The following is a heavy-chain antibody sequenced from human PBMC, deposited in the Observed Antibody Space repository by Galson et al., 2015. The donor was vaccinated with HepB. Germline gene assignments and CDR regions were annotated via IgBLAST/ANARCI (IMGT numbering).Heavy chain of an antibody. CDR2: INHSGST. J-gene: IGHJ4*02. V-gene: IGHV4-34*01. Sequence: LSLTCAVYGGSFSGYYWSWIRQPPGKGLEWIGEINHSGSTNYNPSLKSRVTISVDTSKNQFSLKLSSVTAADTAVYYCARSLGGSGLFDYWGQGTLVTVSS. CDR1: GGSFSGYY. D-gene: IGHD2-15*01. CDR3: ARSLGGSGLFDY.